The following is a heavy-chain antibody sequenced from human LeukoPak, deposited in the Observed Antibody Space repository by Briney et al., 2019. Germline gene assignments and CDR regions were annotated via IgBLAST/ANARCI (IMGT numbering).Heavy chain of an antibody. D-gene: IGHD2-21*01. CDR3: ARRISVTGREFDY. Sequence: GESLKISCEGSGYTFTTYWIAWVRQMPGKGLEGMAIIYAGNSDTRYSPSFQGQLTISADKSISTAYLQWSRLKASDTAMYYCARRISVTGREFDYWGQGTLVTVSS. CDR2: IYAGNSDT. V-gene: IGHV5-51*01. CDR1: GYTFTTYW. J-gene: IGHJ4*02.